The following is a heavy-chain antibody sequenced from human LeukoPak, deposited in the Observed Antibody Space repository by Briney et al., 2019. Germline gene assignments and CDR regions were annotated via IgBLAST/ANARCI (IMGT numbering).Heavy chain of an antibody. V-gene: IGHV4-30-4*01. Sequence: SETLPLTCTVSGGSISSGDYYWSWIRQPPGKGLEWIGYLYYSGSTYYNPSLKSRVTISVDTSKNQFSLKLSSVTAADTAVYYCATGGRSGVALEQWGQGTLVTVSS. CDR2: LYYSGST. CDR1: GGSISSGDYY. D-gene: IGHD3-3*01. CDR3: ATGGRSGVALEQ. J-gene: IGHJ4*02.